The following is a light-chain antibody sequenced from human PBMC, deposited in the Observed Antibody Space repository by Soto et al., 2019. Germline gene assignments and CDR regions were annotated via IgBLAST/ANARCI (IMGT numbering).Light chain of an antibody. CDR3: QQRSSWPPRT. CDR1: QSVSRY. Sequence: EIGLTQSPATLSLSPGERATLSCRASQSVSRYLAWYQQKPGQAPRLLIYDASNRATGIPTRFSGSGSGTDFTLPISSLEPEDFADYYCQQRSSWPPRTFGQGTKVEVK. J-gene: IGKJ1*01. V-gene: IGKV3-11*01. CDR2: DAS.